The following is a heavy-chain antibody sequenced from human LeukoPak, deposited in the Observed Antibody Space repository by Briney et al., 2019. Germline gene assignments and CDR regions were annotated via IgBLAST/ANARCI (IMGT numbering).Heavy chain of an antibody. CDR1: GFTFSDYY. V-gene: IGHV3-11*04. J-gene: IGHJ4*02. D-gene: IGHD3-22*01. CDR2: ISSSGSTI. Sequence: GGSLRLSCAASGFTFSDYYMSWIRQAPGKGLEWVSYISSSGSTIYYADSVKGRFTISRDNSKNTLYLQMNSLRAEDTAVYYCAKDDYDSSGYFYFDYWGQGTLVTVSS. CDR3: AKDDYDSSGYFYFDY.